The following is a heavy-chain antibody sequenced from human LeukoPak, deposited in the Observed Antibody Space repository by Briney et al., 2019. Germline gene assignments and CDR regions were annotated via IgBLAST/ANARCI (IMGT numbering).Heavy chain of an antibody. J-gene: IGHJ4*02. Sequence: RTGGSLRLSCAASGFTFSSYWMHWVRPAPGKGLVWVSRINSDGSSTSYADSVKGRFTISRDNAKNTLYLQMNSLRVEDTAVYYCARVMVRGVTLPGYWGQGTLVTVSS. CDR2: INSDGSST. D-gene: IGHD3-10*01. CDR1: GFTFSSYW. CDR3: ARVMVRGVTLPGY. V-gene: IGHV3-74*01.